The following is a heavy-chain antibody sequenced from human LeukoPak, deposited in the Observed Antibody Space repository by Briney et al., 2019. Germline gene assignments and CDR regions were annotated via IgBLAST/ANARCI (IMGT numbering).Heavy chain of an antibody. D-gene: IGHD5/OR15-5a*01. CDR3: ARSHVSVYYFDL. J-gene: IGHJ4*02. Sequence: SETLSLTCAVYGGPFSGYYWSWIRQPPGKGLEWIGYIYYSGSTSYNPSLKSRVTISVDTSKDQFFLKLSSVTAADTAVYYCARSHVSVYYFDLWGQGALVTVSS. CDR2: IYYSGST. V-gene: IGHV4-59*08. CDR1: GGPFSGYY.